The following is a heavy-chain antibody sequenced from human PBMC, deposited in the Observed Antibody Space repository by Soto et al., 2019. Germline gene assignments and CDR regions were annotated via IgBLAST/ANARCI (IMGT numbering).Heavy chain of an antibody. CDR3: ATVKGVIDPFGS. J-gene: IGHJ5*01. V-gene: IGHV3-23*01. CDR1: GFAFSTSG. Sequence: EVQLLESGGGLVQPGESLRLSCAASGFAFSTSGMSWVRQAPGKGLEWVSSIVSGGDTAHYADYVKGRFTSSRDNSKRTLYLQMDSLRADDTPVYYCATVKGVIDPFGSWGQGTLVNVSS. CDR2: IVSGGDTA.